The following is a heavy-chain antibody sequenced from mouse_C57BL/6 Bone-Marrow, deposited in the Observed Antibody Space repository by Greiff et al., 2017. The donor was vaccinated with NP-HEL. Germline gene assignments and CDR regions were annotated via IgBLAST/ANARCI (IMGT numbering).Heavy chain of an antibody. V-gene: IGHV3-6*01. CDR2: ISYDGSN. Sequence: EVKLQESGPGLVKPSQSLSLTCSVTGYSITSGYYWNWIRQFPGNKLEWMGYISYDGSNNYNPSLKNRISITRDTSKNQFFLKLNSVTTEDTATYYCARAYPSAYWGQGTLVTVSA. J-gene: IGHJ3*01. CDR1: GYSITSGYY. D-gene: IGHD2-10*01. CDR3: ARAYPSAY.